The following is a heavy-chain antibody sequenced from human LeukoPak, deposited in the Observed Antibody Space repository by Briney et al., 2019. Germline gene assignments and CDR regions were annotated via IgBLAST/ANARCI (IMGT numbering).Heavy chain of an antibody. V-gene: IGHV5-51*01. J-gene: IGHJ4*02. CDR2: IYPGDSDN. Sequence: GESLKISCKASGYSFTNYWIGWRRPPAGKGVEWMGIIYPGDSDNRYSPSFQGQVTISADKSISTAYLQWSSLKASDTAMYYCARLNYDQGSNFDYWGQGTLVTVSS. D-gene: IGHD3-10*01. CDR3: ARLNYDQGSNFDY. CDR1: GYSFTNYW.